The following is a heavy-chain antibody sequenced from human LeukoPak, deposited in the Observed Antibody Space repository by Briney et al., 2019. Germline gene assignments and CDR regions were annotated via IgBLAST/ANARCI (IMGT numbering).Heavy chain of an antibody. CDR3: ARIVDTTMAFFDY. CDR1: GGSISSYY. Sequence: SETLSLTCTVSGGSISSYYWSWLRQPAGKGLEWIGRIYTSGSTNYNPSLTSRVTMSVDTSKNQFSLKLRSVTAADTAVYYCARIVDTTMAFFDYWRQGTLVTVSS. V-gene: IGHV4-4*07. CDR2: IYTSGST. D-gene: IGHD5-18*01. J-gene: IGHJ4*02.